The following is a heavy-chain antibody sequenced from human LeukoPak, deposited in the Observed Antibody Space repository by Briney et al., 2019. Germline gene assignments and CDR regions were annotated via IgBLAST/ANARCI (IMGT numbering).Heavy chain of an antibody. V-gene: IGHV3-66*01. D-gene: IGHD3-3*01. CDR3: ASLGLEGLYYYYYGMDV. Sequence: GGSLRLSCAASGFTVSSNYMSWVRQAPGKGLEWVSVIYSGGSKYYADSVKGRFTISRDNSKNTLFLQMNSLRAEDTAVYYCASLGLEGLYYYYYGMDVWGQGTTVTVSS. CDR1: GFTVSSNY. CDR2: IYSGGSK. J-gene: IGHJ6*02.